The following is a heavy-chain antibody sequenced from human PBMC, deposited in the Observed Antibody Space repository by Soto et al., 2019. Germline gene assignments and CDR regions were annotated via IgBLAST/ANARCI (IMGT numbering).Heavy chain of an antibody. CDR3: ARVTIFEYWFDP. Sequence: SETLSLTCTVSGTSISSSYHYWGWIRQPPGKGLEWIGNIFYSGSTYYNPSLERRVTMSVDTSKNNFSLRLTSVTAADTAVYYCARVTIFEYWFDPWGQGILVTVSS. J-gene: IGHJ5*02. D-gene: IGHD3-3*01. CDR1: GTSISSSYHY. CDR2: IFYSGST. V-gene: IGHV4-39*02.